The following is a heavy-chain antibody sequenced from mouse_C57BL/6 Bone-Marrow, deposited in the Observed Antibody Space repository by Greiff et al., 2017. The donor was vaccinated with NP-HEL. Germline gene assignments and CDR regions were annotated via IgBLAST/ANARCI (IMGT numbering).Heavy chain of an antibody. J-gene: IGHJ4*01. CDR2: INYDGSST. CDR3: AREIYYGNYGAMDY. V-gene: IGHV5-16*01. CDR1: GFTFSDYY. D-gene: IGHD2-1*01. Sequence: EVQVVESEGGLVQPGSSMKLSCTASGFTFSDYYMAWVRQVPEKGLEWVANINYDGSSTYYLDSLKSRFIISRDNAKNILYLQMSSLKSEDTATYYCAREIYYGNYGAMDYWGQGTSVTVSS.